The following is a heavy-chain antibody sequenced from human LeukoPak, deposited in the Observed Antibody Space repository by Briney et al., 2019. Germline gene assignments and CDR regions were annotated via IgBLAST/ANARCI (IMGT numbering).Heavy chain of an antibody. V-gene: IGHV3-23*01. J-gene: IGHJ4*02. Sequence: GGSLRLSCAASGFTFSTYAMSWVRQAPGQGLEWVSGMSGGDGSAYYAASVKGRFSISRDDSTNTLYLHMDSLRAEDTATYYCAKGADRFGEFDYWGQGTLVTVSS. D-gene: IGHD3-10*01. CDR3: AKGADRFGEFDY. CDR1: GFTFSTYA. CDR2: MSGGDGSA.